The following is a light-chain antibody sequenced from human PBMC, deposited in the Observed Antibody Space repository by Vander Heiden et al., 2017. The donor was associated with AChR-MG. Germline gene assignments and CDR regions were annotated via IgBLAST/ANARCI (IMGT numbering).Light chain of an antibody. CDR3: QQSASTVVT. J-gene: IGKJ4*01. V-gene: IGKV1-39*01. Sequence: DIQMTQSPSSLSASVGDRVTITCRASQRISSFLNWYQQKPGKAPKLLIYAASSLQSGVPSRFSGSGSGTDFTLTINSLQPEDIATYYCQQSASTVVTFGGGTKVEMK. CDR1: QRISSF. CDR2: AAS.